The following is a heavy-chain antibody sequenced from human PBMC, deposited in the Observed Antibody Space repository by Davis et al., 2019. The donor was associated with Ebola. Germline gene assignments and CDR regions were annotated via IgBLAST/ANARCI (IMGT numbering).Heavy chain of an antibody. V-gene: IGHV1-8*01. Sequence: AASVKVSCKASGYTFTSYDINWVRQAPGQGPEWMGWMNPNSGNTGYAQKFQGRVTMTRDTSIGTAYMELSSLRSEDTAVYYCARPNEGTAMVYGMDVWGQGTTVTVSS. CDR3: ARPNEGTAMVYGMDV. J-gene: IGHJ6*02. CDR2: MNPNSGNT. D-gene: IGHD5-18*01. CDR1: GYTFTSYD.